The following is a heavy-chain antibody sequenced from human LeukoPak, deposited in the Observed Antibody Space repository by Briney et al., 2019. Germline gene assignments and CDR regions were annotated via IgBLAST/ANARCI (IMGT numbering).Heavy chain of an antibody. J-gene: IGHJ4*02. D-gene: IGHD6-13*01. CDR1: GFTFSGSA. V-gene: IGHV3-73*01. CDR2: IRSKANSYAT. Sequence: GGSLRLSCAASGFTFSGSAMHCVRQASGKGLEWVGRIRSKANSYATAYAASVKGRFTISRDDSKNTAYLQMNSLKTEDTAVYYCTSSSWLFDYWGQGTLVTVSS. CDR3: TSSSWLFDY.